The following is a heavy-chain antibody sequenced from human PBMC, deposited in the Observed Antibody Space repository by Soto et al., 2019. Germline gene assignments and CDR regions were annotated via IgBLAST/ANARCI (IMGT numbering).Heavy chain of an antibody. CDR3: ARDLGIAAAGIAVYYYGMDV. D-gene: IGHD6-13*01. CDR2: IYHTGTT. J-gene: IGHJ6*02. CDR1: GGSISSIDYF. Sequence: PSETLSLTCSVSGGSISSIDYFWSWIRQPPGKGLEWIGFIYHTGTTYYNPSLRSRVTMSVDTSKNQFSLKLSSVTAADTAVYYCARDLGIAAAGIAVYYYGMDVWGQRTTVTVSS. V-gene: IGHV4-30-4*01.